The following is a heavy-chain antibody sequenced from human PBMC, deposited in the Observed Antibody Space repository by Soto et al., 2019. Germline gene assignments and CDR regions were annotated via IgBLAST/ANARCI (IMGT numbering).Heavy chain of an antibody. D-gene: IGHD2-15*01. Sequence: PSETLSLTCTVSGGSISSGGYYWSWIRQRPGEGLEWIGFVYYSGITDYNPSLKSRVTISADTSKNQFSLSLYSVTAADTAVYYCASSGGPEGDWFDPWGQGILVTVSS. CDR2: VYYSGIT. CDR1: GGSISSGGYY. J-gene: IGHJ5*02. V-gene: IGHV4-31*03. CDR3: ASSGGPEGDWFDP.